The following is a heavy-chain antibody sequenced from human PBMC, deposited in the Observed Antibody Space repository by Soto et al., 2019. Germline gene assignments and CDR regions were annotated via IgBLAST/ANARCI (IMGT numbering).Heavy chain of an antibody. Sequence: GASVKVSCKASGYTFTGYYMHWVRQAPGQGLEWMGWINPNSGGTNYAQKFQGRVTMTRDTSISTAYMELSRLRSDDTAVYYCARVRSDGYNYYYYYGMDVWGQGTTVTVS. D-gene: IGHD2-21*01. V-gene: IGHV1-2*02. J-gene: IGHJ6*02. CDR2: INPNSGGT. CDR3: ARVRSDGYNYYYYYGMDV. CDR1: GYTFTGYY.